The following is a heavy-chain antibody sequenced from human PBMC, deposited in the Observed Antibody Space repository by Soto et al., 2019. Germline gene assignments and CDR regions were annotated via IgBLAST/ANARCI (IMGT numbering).Heavy chain of an antibody. J-gene: IGHJ6*02. V-gene: IGHV4-34*01. Sequence: PSETLSLTCAVYGGSFSCYYWSWIRQPPGKGLEWIGEINHSGSTNYNPSLKSRVTISVDTSKNQFSLKLSSVTAADTAVYYCARELRMTTLYYYYGMDVWGQGTTVTVSS. CDR3: ARELRMTTLYYYYGMDV. CDR1: GGSFSCYY. D-gene: IGHD4-4*01. CDR2: INHSGST.